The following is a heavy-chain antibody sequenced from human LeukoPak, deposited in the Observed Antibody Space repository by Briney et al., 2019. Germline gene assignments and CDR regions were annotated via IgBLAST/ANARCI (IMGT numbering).Heavy chain of an antibody. CDR1: GFTFSSYA. D-gene: IGHD4-17*01. V-gene: IGHV3-23*01. Sequence: GSLRLSCAASGFTFSSYAMSWVRQAPGKGLEWVSSISGSNDNTYYADSVKDRFTISRDNSRNTLSLQMNSLRAEDTAVYYCAKGRGTTVTSAANYWGQGTLVTVSS. CDR2: ISGSNDNT. J-gene: IGHJ4*02. CDR3: AKGRGTTVTSAANY.